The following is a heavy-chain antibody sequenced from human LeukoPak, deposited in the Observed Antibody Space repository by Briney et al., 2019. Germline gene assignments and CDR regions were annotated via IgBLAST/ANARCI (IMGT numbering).Heavy chain of an antibody. V-gene: IGHV1-69*06. D-gene: IGHD3-10*01. J-gene: IGHJ5*02. CDR1: GGTFSSYA. CDR3: AREGGSGSYYFNWFDP. CDR2: IIPIFGTA. Sequence: ASVKVSCKASGGTFSSYAISWVRQAPGQGLEWMGGIIPIFGTANYAQKFQGRVTITADKPTSTAYMELSSLRSEDTAVYYCAREGGSGSYYFNWFDPWGQGTLVTVSS.